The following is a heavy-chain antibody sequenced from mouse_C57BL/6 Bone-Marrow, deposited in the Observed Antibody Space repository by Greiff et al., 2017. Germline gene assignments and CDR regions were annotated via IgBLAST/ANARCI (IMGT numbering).Heavy chain of an antibody. V-gene: IGHV1-26*01. Sequence: EVQLQQSGPELVKPGASVKISCKASGYTFTDYYMNWVKQSHGKSLEWIGDINPNNGGTSYNQKFKGKATLTVDKSSSTAYMELRSLTSEDSAVYYCARPTHQGAMDYWGQGTSVTVSS. D-gene: IGHD2-10*01. J-gene: IGHJ4*01. CDR3: ARPTHQGAMDY. CDR1: GYTFTDYY. CDR2: INPNNGGT.